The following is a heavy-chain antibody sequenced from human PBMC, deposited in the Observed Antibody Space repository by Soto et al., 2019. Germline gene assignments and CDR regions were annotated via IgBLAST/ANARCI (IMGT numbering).Heavy chain of an antibody. CDR2: MNPNSGNT. Sequence: GASVKVSCKASGYTFTSYDINWVRQATGQGLEWMGWMNPNSGNTGYAQKFQGRVTMTRNTSISTAYMELSSLRSEDTAVYYCAIAVYAIRTVEKGYYYHYMDVWGKGTTVTVSS. CDR1: GYTFTSYD. CDR3: AIAVYAIRTVEKGYYYHYMDV. D-gene: IGHD2-8*01. V-gene: IGHV1-8*01. J-gene: IGHJ6*03.